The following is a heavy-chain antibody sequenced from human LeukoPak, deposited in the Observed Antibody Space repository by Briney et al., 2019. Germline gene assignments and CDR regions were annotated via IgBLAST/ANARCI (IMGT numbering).Heavy chain of an antibody. J-gene: IGHJ5*02. V-gene: IGHV3-48*03. CDR3: AKTNYPIVVVTTLITEYHWFDP. Sequence: PGGSLRLSCAASGFTFSSYEMNWVRQAPGKGREWVSYISSSGSTIYYADSVKGRFNISRDNAKNSLYLQMNSLRAEDTAVYYCAKTNYPIVVVTTLITEYHWFDPWGQGTLVTVSS. D-gene: IGHD2-21*02. CDR2: ISSSGSTI. CDR1: GFTFSSYE.